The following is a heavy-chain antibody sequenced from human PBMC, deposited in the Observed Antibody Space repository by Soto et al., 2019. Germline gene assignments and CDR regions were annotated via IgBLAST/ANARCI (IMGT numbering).Heavy chain of an antibody. CDR2: IYYSGIT. V-gene: IGHV4-39*01. CDR3: ARPPTTNLDAFEI. Sequence: LSLTCTGSGGSISSSNYYWGWVRQPPGKGLEWIGSIYYSGITYYNPSLKSRVTISVDTSKNQFSLKLNSVTAADTAVYYCARPPTTNLDAFEIWGQGTMVTVSS. CDR1: GGSISSSNYY. D-gene: IGHD2-8*01. J-gene: IGHJ3*02.